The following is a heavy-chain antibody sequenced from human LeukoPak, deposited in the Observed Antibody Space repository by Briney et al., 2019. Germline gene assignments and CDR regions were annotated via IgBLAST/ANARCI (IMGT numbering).Heavy chain of an antibody. V-gene: IGHV3-74*01. J-gene: IGHJ4*02. CDR1: GFTFSAYC. D-gene: IGHD3-10*01. Sequence: PGGSVRLSCVASGFTFSAYCVHCARQGPEKGLEWVPRICPDGSVVNHADSVKGRFTTSRDNAKNTVFLQMNSLRVDDTAVYYCVRDLREADHWGLGTLVTVSS. CDR2: ICPDGSVV. CDR3: VRDLREADH.